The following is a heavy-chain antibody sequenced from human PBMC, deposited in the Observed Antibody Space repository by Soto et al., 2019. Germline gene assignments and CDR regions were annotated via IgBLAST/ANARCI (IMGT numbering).Heavy chain of an antibody. Sequence: SVKVTSKASGYTFTSYDINWVRQATDQGLEWMGWMNTNSGNTGYAQKFQGRVTMTRNTSISTAYMELSSLRSEDTAVYYCARGPYDYVWGSYPIDYWGQGTLVTV. CDR2: MNTNSGNT. D-gene: IGHD3-16*01. CDR3: ARGPYDYVWGSYPIDY. CDR1: GYTFTSYD. V-gene: IGHV1-8*01. J-gene: IGHJ4*02.